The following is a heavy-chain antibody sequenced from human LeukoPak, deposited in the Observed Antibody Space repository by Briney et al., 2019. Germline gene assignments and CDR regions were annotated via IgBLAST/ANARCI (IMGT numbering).Heavy chain of an antibody. D-gene: IGHD3-10*01. CDR2: ISAYNGNT. Sequence: GASVTVSFTASGYTFTIYGISWVRQAPGQGGEGMGWISAYNGNTNYTQKHQGRVTITTATSTSTAYMELRSLRSDDTAVYYCARVPTRLWFGELWSDYWGQGTLVTVSS. V-gene: IGHV1-18*04. CDR1: GYTFTIYG. CDR3: ARVPTRLWFGELWSDY. J-gene: IGHJ4*02.